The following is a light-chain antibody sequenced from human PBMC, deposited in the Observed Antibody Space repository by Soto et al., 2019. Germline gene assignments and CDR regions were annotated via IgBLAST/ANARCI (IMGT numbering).Light chain of an antibody. Sequence: QSALTQPASVSGSPGQSITISCTGTSSDVGGYNYVSWYQHLPVKAPKLVIFEVSNRPSGISNRFSGSKSDNTASLTIAGLQAEDEADYYCSSYRTNSTWVFCGGTKVTVL. CDR1: SSDVGGYNY. J-gene: IGLJ3*02. CDR3: SSYRTNSTWV. CDR2: EVS. V-gene: IGLV2-14*01.